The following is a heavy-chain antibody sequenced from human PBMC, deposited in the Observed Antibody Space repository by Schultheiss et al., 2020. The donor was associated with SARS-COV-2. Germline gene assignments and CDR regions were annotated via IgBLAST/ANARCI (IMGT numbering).Heavy chain of an antibody. CDR1: GYSISSGYY. V-gene: IGHV4-31*11. CDR2: IYYSGST. J-gene: IGHJ4*02. Sequence: SETLSLTCAVSGYSISSGYYWSWIRQHPGKGLEWIGYIYYSGSTYYNPSLKSRVTISVDTSKNQFSLKLSSVTAADTAVYYCARVTSSTVTTDYWGQGTLVTVSS. D-gene: IGHD4-17*01. CDR3: ARVTSSTVTTDY.